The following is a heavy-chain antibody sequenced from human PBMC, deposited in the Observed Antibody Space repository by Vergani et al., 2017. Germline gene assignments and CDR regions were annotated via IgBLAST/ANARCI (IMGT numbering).Heavy chain of an antibody. J-gene: IGHJ6*02. CDR3: AKKGGSLYYYGVDV. D-gene: IGHD1-26*01. CDR2: IRYDGSNP. Sequence: QEQLLQSGGGVVQPGGSLRLSCIGSGYTFGHFDMHRVRQAPGKGLAWVAFIRYDGSNPQSIDSVKGRVTISRDNSQDTLFLQMNGLRPEDTGTYFCAKKGGSLYYYGVDVWGQGTTITGSS. CDR1: GYTFGHFD. V-gene: IGHV3-30*02.